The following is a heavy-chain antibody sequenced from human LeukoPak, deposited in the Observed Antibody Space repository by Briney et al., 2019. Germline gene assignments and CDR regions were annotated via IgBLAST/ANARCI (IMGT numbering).Heavy chain of an antibody. V-gene: IGHV4-59*01. J-gene: IGHJ6*03. D-gene: IGHD3-10*01. CDR2: IYYSGST. CDR3: ARDSLGEDYATGWDYYYMDV. CDR1: GGSISSYY. Sequence: SETLSLTCTVSGGSISSYYWSWIRQPPGKGLEWIGYIYYSGSTNYNPSFRRRITISRDTSKNQVSLKLSSMTAADTAVYYCARDSLGEDYATGWDYYYMDVWGKGTTVSVSS.